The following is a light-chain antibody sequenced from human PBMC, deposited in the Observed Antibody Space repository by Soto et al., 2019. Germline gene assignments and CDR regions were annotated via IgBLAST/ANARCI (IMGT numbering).Light chain of an antibody. CDR2: AAS. Sequence: IQLTQSPSSLSASVGDRATITCRARQGISNFLAWYKQKPGKAPKLLIYAASTLQSGVPSRFSGSGSGTDFTLTISSLQPEDFATYYCQQLESYPSTFGGGTSVEIK. V-gene: IGKV1-9*01. CDR3: QQLESYPST. J-gene: IGKJ4*01. CDR1: QGISNF.